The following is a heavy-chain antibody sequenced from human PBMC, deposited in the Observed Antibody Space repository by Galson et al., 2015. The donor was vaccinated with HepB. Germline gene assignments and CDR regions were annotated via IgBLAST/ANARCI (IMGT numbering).Heavy chain of an antibody. CDR3: AKAVRDYDYLSWALDY. D-gene: IGHD3-16*01. V-gene: IGHV3-23*01. CDR2: ISGSGGST. CDR1: GFTFSSYA. J-gene: IGHJ4*02. Sequence: SLRLSCAASGFTFSSYAMSWVRQAPGKGLEWVSAISGSGGSTYYADSVKGRFTISRDNSKNTLYLQMNSLRAEDTAVYYCAKAVRDYDYLSWALDYWGQGTLVTVSS.